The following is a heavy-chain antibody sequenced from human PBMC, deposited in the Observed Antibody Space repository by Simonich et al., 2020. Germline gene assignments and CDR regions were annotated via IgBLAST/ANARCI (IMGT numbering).Heavy chain of an antibody. CDR3: ARHAGFAFDI. CDR1: GGSISSSGSY. CDR2: IYYSGST. Sequence: QLQLQESGPGLVKPSETLSLTCPVSGGSISSSGSYGGWIRQPPGKGLAWIGSIYYSGSTYYTPSLKSRVTISVDTSKNQFSLKLSSVTAADTAVYYCARHAGFAFDIWGQGTMVTVSS. V-gene: IGHV4-39*01. D-gene: IGHD6-13*01. J-gene: IGHJ3*02.